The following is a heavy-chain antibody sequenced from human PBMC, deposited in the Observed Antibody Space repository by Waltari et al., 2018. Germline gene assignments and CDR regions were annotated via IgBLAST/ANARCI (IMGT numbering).Heavy chain of an antibody. Sequence: QVQLVQSGAEVKKPGSSVKVSCKASVATFSSYVITWVRQAPGQGLEWMGGIIPVLGTTNYAQKFQGRVTISTDVSTTTAYIDLSRLRSDDTAVYYCARGWLEVGPFDYWGQGPLVTVSS. V-gene: IGHV1-69*05. CDR1: VATFSSYV. J-gene: IGHJ4*02. D-gene: IGHD2-2*01. CDR2: IIPVLGTT. CDR3: ARGWLEVGPFDY.